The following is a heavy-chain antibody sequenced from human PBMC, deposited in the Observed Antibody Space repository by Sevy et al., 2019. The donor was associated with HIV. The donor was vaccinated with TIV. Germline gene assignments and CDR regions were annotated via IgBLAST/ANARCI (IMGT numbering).Heavy chain of an antibody. CDR2: ISGGGDNT. CDR3: AKVTTATDGSCNGFDI. CDR1: GFTFRNFG. J-gene: IGHJ3*02. D-gene: IGHD6-19*01. Sequence: GGSLRLSCGASGFTFRNFGMSWVRQAPGTGLEWVSGISGGGDNTYYADSVKGRFTISRENSKDTLFLEMNSLRAEDTAMYYCAKVTTATDGSCNGFDIWGQGTMVTVSS. V-gene: IGHV3-23*01.